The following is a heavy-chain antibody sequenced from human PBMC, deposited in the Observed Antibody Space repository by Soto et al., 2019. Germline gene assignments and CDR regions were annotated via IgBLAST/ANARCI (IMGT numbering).Heavy chain of an antibody. Sequence: ETLALTCTVSGGSVSSCSYYWSWIRQPPGKGLEWIGYIYYSGSTNYDPSLKSRVTISVDTSKNQFSLKLSSVTAADTAVYYCARDGRTGTTDWGQGTLVTVSS. CDR1: GGSVSSCSYY. J-gene: IGHJ4*02. CDR2: IYYSGST. V-gene: IGHV4-61*01. D-gene: IGHD1-7*01. CDR3: ARDGRTGTTD.